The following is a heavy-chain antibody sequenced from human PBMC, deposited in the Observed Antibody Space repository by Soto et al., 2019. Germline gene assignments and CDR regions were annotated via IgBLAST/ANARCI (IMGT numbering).Heavy chain of an antibody. CDR3: AKSGSGWYQDS. V-gene: IGHV3-21*01. CDR2: IDSRGDFI. CDR1: GFTITGKT. Sequence: LVESGGGLVRPGGSRRLSCVGSGFTITGKTMNWIRQAPGKGLEWVSSIDSRGDFIYYIDSVKGRFTISRDNAKKSLFLQMNSLRGDDTGIYYCAKSGSGWYQDSWGQGTLVSVSP. J-gene: IGHJ5*02. D-gene: IGHD6-19*01.